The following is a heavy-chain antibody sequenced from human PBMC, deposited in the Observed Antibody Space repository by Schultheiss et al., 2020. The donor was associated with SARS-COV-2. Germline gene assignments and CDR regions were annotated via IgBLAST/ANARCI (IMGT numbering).Heavy chain of an antibody. V-gene: IGHV4-59*08. CDR2: IYYTGST. CDR3: ARQLTRGYSYGHDY. CDR1: GGSVSDYY. J-gene: IGHJ4*02. Sequence: SQTLSLTCTVSGGSVSDYYWSWFRQPPGKGLEWIGYIYYTGSTNYNPSLKSRVTISVDTSKNQFSLKLSSVTATDTAVYYCARQLTRGYSYGHDYWGQGTLVTVSS. D-gene: IGHD5-18*01.